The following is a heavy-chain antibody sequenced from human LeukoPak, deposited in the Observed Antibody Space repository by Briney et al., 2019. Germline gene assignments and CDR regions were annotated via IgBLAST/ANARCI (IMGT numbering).Heavy chain of an antibody. J-gene: IGHJ3*02. CDR3: AKDHCYDSSGYYDAFDI. CDR1: GFTFSSRN. Sequence: VGSLRLSCAASGFTFSSRNMHWVRQAPGHRLEGVSFIIYTSSGIYYADSVKGRFTISRDIARKSLYLQMSSVTAEDTAVYHCAKDHCYDSSGYYDAFDIWGQGTMVNVSS. D-gene: IGHD3-22*01. V-gene: IGHV3-48*01. CDR2: IIYTSSGI.